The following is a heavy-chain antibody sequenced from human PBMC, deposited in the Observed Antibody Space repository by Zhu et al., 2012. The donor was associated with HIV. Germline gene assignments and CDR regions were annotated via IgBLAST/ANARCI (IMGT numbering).Heavy chain of an antibody. Sequence: QVQLQESGPGLVKPSETLSLTCAVSGYSISSGYYWGWIRQPQGGDWSGLGLSIIVGAPPTTRPSRVESPYQVDTSKNQFSLRLSSVTAADTAVYYCARHVGVKYRFYQYMDVWGRGTTVTVSS. J-gene: IGHJ6*03. CDR1: GYSISSGYY. CDR2: SIIVGAP. D-gene: IGHD3-10*01. CDR3: ARHVGVKYRFYQYMDV. V-gene: IGHV4-38-2*01.